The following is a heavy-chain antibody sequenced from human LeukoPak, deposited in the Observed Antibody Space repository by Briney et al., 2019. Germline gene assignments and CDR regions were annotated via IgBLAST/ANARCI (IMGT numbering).Heavy chain of an antibody. J-gene: IGHJ4*02. Sequence: SVKVSCKASGGTFSSYAISWVRQAPGQGLEWMGRIIPIFGIANYAQKFQGRVTITADKSTSTAYMELSSLRSEDTAVYCCARNYDSSGSTGDYWGQGTLVTVSS. CDR3: ARNYDSSGSTGDY. CDR1: GGTFSSYA. V-gene: IGHV1-69*04. D-gene: IGHD3-22*01. CDR2: IIPIFGIA.